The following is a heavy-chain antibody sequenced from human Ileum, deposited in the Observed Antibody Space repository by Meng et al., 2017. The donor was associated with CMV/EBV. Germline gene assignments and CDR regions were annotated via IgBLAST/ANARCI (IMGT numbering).Heavy chain of an antibody. CDR3: ARVVGGSSGYVY. Sequence: QVQVGQSGAEVKEPGASVKVSCKPSGYTFTDYYMHWVRQAPGQGLEWMGWINPNSGGTSYAQKFQGRVTMTGDTSISTGYMELSRLTSDDTAVYYCARVVGGSSGYVYWGQGTLVTVSS. D-gene: IGHD5-12*01. J-gene: IGHJ4*02. V-gene: IGHV1-2*02. CDR1: GYTFTDYY. CDR2: INPNSGGT.